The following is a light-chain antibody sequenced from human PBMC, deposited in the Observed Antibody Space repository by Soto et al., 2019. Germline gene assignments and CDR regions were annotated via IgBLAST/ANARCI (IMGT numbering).Light chain of an antibody. CDR1: QSVSRW. Sequence: DIQMTQSPSTLSASVGDTVTITCRASQSVSRWLNWYQQKSGKAPRLLIYEASNLEIGVPSRFSGSGSGTEFILTINSLHPADSATYYCQQFNSKVWTFGQGTKVEI. J-gene: IGKJ1*01. CDR3: QQFNSKVWT. CDR2: EAS. V-gene: IGKV1-5*01.